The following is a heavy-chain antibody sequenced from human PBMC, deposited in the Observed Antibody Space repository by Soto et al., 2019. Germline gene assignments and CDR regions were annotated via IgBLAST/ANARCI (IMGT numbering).Heavy chain of an antibody. D-gene: IGHD6-13*01. CDR1: GGSISSSSYY. J-gene: IGHJ6*02. V-gene: IGHV4-39*01. CDR2: IYYSGST. Sequence: PSETLSLTCTVSGGSISSSSYYWGWIRQPPGKGLEWIGSIYYSGSTYYNPSLKSRVTISVDTSKNQFSLKLSSVTAADTAVYYCARHVSSSWYSRYYYGMDVWGQGTTVTVSS. CDR3: ARHVSSSWYSRYYYGMDV.